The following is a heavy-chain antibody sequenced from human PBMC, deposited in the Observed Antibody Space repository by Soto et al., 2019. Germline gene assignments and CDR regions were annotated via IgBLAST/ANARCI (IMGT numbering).Heavy chain of an antibody. J-gene: IGHJ6*02. D-gene: IGHD3-16*01. CDR2: ISPYTGNT. Sequence: QVQLVQSGDEVKKPGASVKVSRKASGYIFVNYGIAWVRQAPGQGLEWMGWISPYTGNTHSATKIQGRLTMTTDTSTSTAYMGLGSLTSDDTAVYYCVMVDNYVTPTPQDVWGQGTTVTVSS. CDR3: VMVDNYVTPTPQDV. V-gene: IGHV1-18*01. CDR1: GYIFVNYG.